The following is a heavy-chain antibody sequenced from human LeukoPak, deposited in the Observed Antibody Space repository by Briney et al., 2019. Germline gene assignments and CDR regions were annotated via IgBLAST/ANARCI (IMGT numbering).Heavy chain of an antibody. CDR2: IYYSGST. CDR3: AGRPDYYDSSYYYQEGDY. CDR1: GGSISSNSYY. D-gene: IGHD3-22*01. J-gene: IGHJ4*02. Sequence: SETLSLTCFVSGGSISSNSYYWGWIRQPPGKGLEWIGSIYYSGSTYYNPSLKSRATISVDTSKNQFSLKLSSVTAADTAVYYCAGRPDYYDSSYYYQEGDYWGQGTLVTVSS. V-gene: IGHV4-39*01.